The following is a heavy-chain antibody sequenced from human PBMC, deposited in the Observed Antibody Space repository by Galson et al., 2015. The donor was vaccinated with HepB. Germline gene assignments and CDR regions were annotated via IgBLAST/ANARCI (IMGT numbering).Heavy chain of an antibody. Sequence: SLRLSCAASGFTFSNSWMHWVRQTPGKGLVWVSRINTDGSSATYADSVKGRFTISRDNAKNTLYLQMNSLRAEDTAVYYCISSYWGAPNYWGQGTLATVSS. CDR3: ISSYWGAPNY. D-gene: IGHD3-10*01. CDR2: INTDGSSA. CDR1: GFTFSNSW. J-gene: IGHJ4*02. V-gene: IGHV3-74*01.